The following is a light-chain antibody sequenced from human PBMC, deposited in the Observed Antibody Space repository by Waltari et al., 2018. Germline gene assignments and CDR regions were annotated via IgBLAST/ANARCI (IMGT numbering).Light chain of an antibody. J-gene: IGKJ1*01. CDR2: GAS. CDR1: QGISTY. Sequence: VIWMTQSPSFLSASPGDRVTITCRMSQGISTYLAWYQQKPGRAPDLLIYGASILHSGVPSRFSGSGSGTDFTLTISSLQSEDVATYYCQHYYNFPWTFGQGTKVEI. V-gene: IGKV1D-8*03. CDR3: QHYYNFPWT.